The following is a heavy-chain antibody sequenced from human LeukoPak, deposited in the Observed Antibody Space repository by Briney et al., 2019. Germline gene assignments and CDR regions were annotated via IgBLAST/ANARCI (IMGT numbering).Heavy chain of an antibody. J-gene: IGHJ6*02. CDR1: GGSFSGYY. CDR2: INHSGST. D-gene: IGHD3-10*01. V-gene: IGHV4-34*01. Sequence: SETLSLTCAVYGGSFSGYYWSWIRQPPGKGLEWIGEINHSGSTNYNPSLKSRVTISVDTSKNQFSLKLSSVTAADTAVYYCARRITMVRGVIRYYGMDVWGQGTTVTVSS. CDR3: ARRITMVRGVIRYYGMDV.